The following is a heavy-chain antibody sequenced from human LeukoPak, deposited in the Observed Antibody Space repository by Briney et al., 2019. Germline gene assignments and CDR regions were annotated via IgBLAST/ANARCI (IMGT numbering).Heavy chain of an antibody. J-gene: IGHJ5*02. CDR2: IYYSGST. V-gene: IGHV4-30-4*01. D-gene: IGHD5-18*01. CDR3: ARLAYSHGFYH. CDR1: GGSISSGDYY. Sequence: SETLSLTCTVSGGSISSGDYYSSWVRQPPGKGLEWIGYIYYSGSTDYTPSLKSRVTISVDTSKSQISLKLSSVTAADTAVYYCARLAYSHGFYHWGQGTLVTVSS.